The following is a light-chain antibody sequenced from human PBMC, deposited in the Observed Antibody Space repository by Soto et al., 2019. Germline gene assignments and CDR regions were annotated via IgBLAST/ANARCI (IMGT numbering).Light chain of an antibody. CDR1: SSDVGGYNY. Sequence: QSVLTQPRSVSGSPGQSVTISCTGTSSDVGGYNYVSWYQQHPGKAPKLMIYDVTKRPSGVPNRFSGSESGNTASLPISGLQAEDEADYYCCSYAGSYTFVFGTGTKLTVL. J-gene: IGLJ1*01. V-gene: IGLV2-11*01. CDR3: CSYAGSYTFV. CDR2: DVT.